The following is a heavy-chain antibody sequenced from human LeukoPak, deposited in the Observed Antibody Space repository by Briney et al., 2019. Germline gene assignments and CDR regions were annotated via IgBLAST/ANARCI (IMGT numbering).Heavy chain of an antibody. CDR3: ARNRIREHLVHYF. CDR1: GGSFSGYY. Sequence: PSETLSLTCAVYGGSFSGYYWSWVRQPPGKGLEWVGYIYYTGSTTCNPSLKSRVTMSVDTSTNQFSLNLRTVIPADTAAYYCARNRIREHLVHYFWGTGTMVTVS. CDR2: IYYTGST. D-gene: IGHD6-13*01. V-gene: IGHV4-59*01. J-gene: IGHJ4*02.